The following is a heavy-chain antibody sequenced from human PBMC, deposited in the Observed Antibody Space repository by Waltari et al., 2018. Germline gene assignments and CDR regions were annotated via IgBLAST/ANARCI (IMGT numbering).Heavy chain of an antibody. J-gene: IGHJ4*02. CDR3: AKDLSMDFWSGYYKGGLGY. D-gene: IGHD3-3*01. V-gene: IGHV3-9*01. CDR1: GGTFDDSA. CDR2: ISWNSGSI. Sequence: VQLVQSGAEVKKPGSSVKVSCKASGGTFDDSAMHWVRQAPGKGLEWVSGISWNSGSIGYADSVKGRFTISRDNAKNSLYLQMNSLRAEDTALYYCAKDLSMDFWSGYYKGGLGYWGQGTLVTVSS.